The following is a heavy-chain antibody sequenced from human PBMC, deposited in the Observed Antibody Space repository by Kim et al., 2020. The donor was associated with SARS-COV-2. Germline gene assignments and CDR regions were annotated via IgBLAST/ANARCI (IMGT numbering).Heavy chain of an antibody. CDR1: GFTFNTFE. CDR2: ISSTAGAI. D-gene: IGHD1-26*01. Sequence: GGSLRLSCAASGFTFNTFEMNWVRQAPGKGLEWLSYISSTAGAIYYADSVKGRFTISRDNAKNSLYLQMNSLRADDTAVYYCARGSYSPEGDAFDIWGQGTMVTVSS. CDR3: ARGSYSPEGDAFDI. J-gene: IGHJ3*02. V-gene: IGHV3-48*03.